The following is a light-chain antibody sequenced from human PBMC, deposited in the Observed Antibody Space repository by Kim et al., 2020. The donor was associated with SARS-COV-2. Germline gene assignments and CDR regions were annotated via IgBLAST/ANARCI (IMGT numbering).Light chain of an antibody. Sequence: SHWPHSTGSIAVTDLHSYQQRPGXAPPTTIYSQNPSPSGVPDQFSGSINSSSNSASRTISGLKTEEEADYYCQSYDSSKQRVFGGGTQLTVL. J-gene: IGLJ3*02. CDR2: SQN. CDR3: QSYDSSKQRV. CDR1: TGSIAVTD. V-gene: IGLV6-57*03.